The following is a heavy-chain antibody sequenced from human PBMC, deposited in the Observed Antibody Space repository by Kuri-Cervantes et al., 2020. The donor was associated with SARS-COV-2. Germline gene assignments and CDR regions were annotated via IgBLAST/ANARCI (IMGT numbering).Heavy chain of an antibody. J-gene: IGHJ4*02. D-gene: IGHD3-3*01. V-gene: IGHV4-31*02. CDR2: IYYSGST. CDR3: ARAGTIFGVVIQNFDY. CDR1: GGSISSGGYY. Sequence: SCTVSGGSISSGGYYWSWIRQHPGKGLEWIGYIYYSGSTYYNPSLKSRVTISVDTSKNQFSLKLSSVTAADTAVYYCARAGTIFGVVIQNFDYWGQGTLVTVSS.